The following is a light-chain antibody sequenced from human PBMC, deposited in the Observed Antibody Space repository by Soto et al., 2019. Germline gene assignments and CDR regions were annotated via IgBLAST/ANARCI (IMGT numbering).Light chain of an antibody. J-gene: IGKJ2*01. Sequence: AIQLTQSPPSLSASVGDRVTITCRASQGISSDLAWYQQKPGKAPKLLIYDASSLESGVPSRFSGSGSGTDFTLTVSSLQPEDFAAYYCQQFKSYPRTFGQGTELEI. CDR1: QGISSD. CDR3: QQFKSYPRT. V-gene: IGKV1-13*02. CDR2: DAS.